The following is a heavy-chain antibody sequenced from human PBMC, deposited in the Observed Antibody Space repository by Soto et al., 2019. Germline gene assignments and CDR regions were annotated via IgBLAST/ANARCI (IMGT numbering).Heavy chain of an antibody. CDR1: GFSLSTSGVG. CDR3: AHVYGVYDNFDY. V-gene: IGHV2-5*02. Sequence: QITLKESGPTLVKPTQTLTLTCTFSGFSLSTSGVGVGWIRQPPGKALEWLALIYWDDDKRYSPSLKSRLTITKDTSKNQVVLTMTNMDPVDTATYYGAHVYGVYDNFDYCGQGTLVTVSS. D-gene: IGHD5-12*01. J-gene: IGHJ4*02. CDR2: IYWDDDK.